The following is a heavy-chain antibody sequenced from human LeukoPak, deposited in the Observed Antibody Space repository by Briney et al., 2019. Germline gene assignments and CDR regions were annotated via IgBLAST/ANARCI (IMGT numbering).Heavy chain of an antibody. V-gene: IGHV3-23*01. D-gene: IGHD3-22*01. Sequence: GGSLRLSCAASGFTSSSYAMSWVRQAPGKGLEWVSAISGSGGSTYYADSVKGRFTISRDNSKNTLYLQMNSLRAEDTAVYYCAKAGDYYDSSGYDYWGQGTLVTVSS. CDR2: ISGSGGST. CDR3: AKAGDYYDSSGYDY. J-gene: IGHJ4*02. CDR1: GFTSSSYA.